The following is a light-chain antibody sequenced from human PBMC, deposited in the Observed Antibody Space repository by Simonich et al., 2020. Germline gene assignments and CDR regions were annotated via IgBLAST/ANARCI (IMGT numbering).Light chain of an antibody. CDR2: EDS. Sequence: SYELTQPPSVSMSPGQTARITCSGDALPKKYAYWYQQKSGQAPVLVIYEDSKRPSGIPGRFSGSSSGTMATLTISGDQVEDEADYYCYSTDSSGNHRVFGGGTKLTVL. CDR3: YSTDSSGNHRV. J-gene: IGLJ2*01. CDR1: ALPKKY. V-gene: IGLV3-10*01.